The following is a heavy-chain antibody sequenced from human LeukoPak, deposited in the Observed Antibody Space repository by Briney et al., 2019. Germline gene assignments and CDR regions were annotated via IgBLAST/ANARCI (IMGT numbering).Heavy chain of an antibody. D-gene: IGHD1-26*01. Sequence: SETLSLTCAVSGYSISSGYYWGWIRQPPGKGLEWIGSIYHSGSTYYNPSLKSRVTISVDTSKNQFSLKLSSVTAADTAVYYCASGGGYSGSYSSDYWGQGTLVTVSS. CDR3: ASGGGYSGSYSSDY. J-gene: IGHJ4*02. V-gene: IGHV4-38-2*01. CDR1: GYSISSGYY. CDR2: IYHSGST.